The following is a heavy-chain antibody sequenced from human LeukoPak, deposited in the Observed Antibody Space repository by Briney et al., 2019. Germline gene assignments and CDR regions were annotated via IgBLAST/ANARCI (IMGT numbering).Heavy chain of an antibody. J-gene: IGHJ4*02. CDR1: GFTFSSYW. CDR3: ASRSSSSSVDY. Sequence: PGGSLRLSCAASGFTFSSYWMHWVRQAPGKGQVWVSRINSDGSSTSYADSVKGRFTISRDNAKNTLYLQMNSLRAEDTAVYYCASRSSSSSVDYWGQGTLVAVSS. CDR2: INSDGSST. D-gene: IGHD6-6*01. V-gene: IGHV3-74*01.